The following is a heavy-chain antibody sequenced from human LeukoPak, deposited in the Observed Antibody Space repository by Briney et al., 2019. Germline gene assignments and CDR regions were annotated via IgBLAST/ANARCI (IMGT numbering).Heavy chain of an antibody. J-gene: IGHJ4*02. CDR1: GYTFTSYD. CDR2: MNPNSGNT. D-gene: IGHD3-10*01. Sequence: GASVKVSCKASGYTFTSYDINWVRQATGQGLEWMGWMNPNSGNTGYAQKFQGRVTMTRNTSISTAYMELSSLRSEDTAVYYCARGRVTMVRGAREYYFDYWGQGPLVTVSS. V-gene: IGHV1-8*01. CDR3: ARGRVTMVRGAREYYFDY.